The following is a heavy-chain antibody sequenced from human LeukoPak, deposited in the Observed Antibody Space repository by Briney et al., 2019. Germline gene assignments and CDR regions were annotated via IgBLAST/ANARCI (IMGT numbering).Heavy chain of an antibody. CDR1: GFSFSTHG. V-gene: IGHV3-30*18. Sequence: GGSLRLSCAASGFSFSTHGMHWVRQAPGKGLEWVAVMSYEGSNEYFADSVKGRFTISRDNSKNRVYLQMNSLRGDDTAIYYCAKDLGGSEDYWGQGTLVTVSS. CDR3: AKDLGGSEDY. D-gene: IGHD3-10*01. J-gene: IGHJ4*02. CDR2: MSYEGSNE.